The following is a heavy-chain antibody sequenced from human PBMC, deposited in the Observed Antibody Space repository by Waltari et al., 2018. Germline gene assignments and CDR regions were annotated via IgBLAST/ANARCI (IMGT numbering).Heavy chain of an antibody. CDR3: ARQTAAVDPFDY. Sequence: EVQLVQSGAEVKKPGESLKISCKVSGLTFTKNWIAWVRQMPGNGLGWVGMIYPGDADISYSPALQGQVTISVDESINTAFLQWTSLKASDTAIYFCARQTAAVDPFDYWGQGTLVTVSS. CDR1: GLTFTKNW. V-gene: IGHV5-51*01. CDR2: IYPGDADI. J-gene: IGHJ4*02. D-gene: IGHD2-15*01.